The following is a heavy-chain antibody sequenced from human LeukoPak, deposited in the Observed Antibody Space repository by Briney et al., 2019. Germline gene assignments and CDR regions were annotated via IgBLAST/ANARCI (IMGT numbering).Heavy chain of an antibody. V-gene: IGHV4-59*12. CDR3: ARSLYSHDAFDI. Sequence: PSETLSLTCTVSGGSISSYYWSWIRQPPGKGLEWIGSIYYSGSTYYNPSLKSRVTISVDTSKNQFSLKLSSVTAADTAVYYCARSLYSHDAFDIWGQGTMVTVSS. D-gene: IGHD6-13*01. CDR2: IYYSGST. J-gene: IGHJ3*02. CDR1: GGSISSYY.